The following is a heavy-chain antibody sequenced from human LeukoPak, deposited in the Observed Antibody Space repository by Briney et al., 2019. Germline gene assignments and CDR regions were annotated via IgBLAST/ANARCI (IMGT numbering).Heavy chain of an antibody. J-gene: IGHJ3*02. CDR3: ARLRLGIVVGVGFDI. CDR2: ISAYNGNT. Sequence: GASVKVSCKASGYTFSSYGISWVRQAPGQGLEWMGWISAYNGNTNYAQKFQGRVTMTTDTPTSTAYMELRSLRPDDTAVYYCARLRLGIVVGVGFDIWGQGTMVADSS. V-gene: IGHV1-18*01. CDR1: GYTFSSYG. D-gene: IGHD3-22*01.